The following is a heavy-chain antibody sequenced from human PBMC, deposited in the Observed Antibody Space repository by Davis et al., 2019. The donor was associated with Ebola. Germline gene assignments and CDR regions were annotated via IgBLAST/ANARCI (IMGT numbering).Heavy chain of an antibody. Sequence: PGGSLRLSCAASGFTFSSSAMHWVRQAPGKGLEWVAVISYDGRNSYYADSVKGRFTISRDNSKNTLFLQMNSLRPVDTAVYYCVRFVYRADDSFDVWGQGTMVTVSS. CDR2: ISYDGRNS. V-gene: IGHV3-30*04. D-gene: IGHD2-8*01. CDR3: VRFVYRADDSFDV. J-gene: IGHJ3*01. CDR1: GFTFSSSA.